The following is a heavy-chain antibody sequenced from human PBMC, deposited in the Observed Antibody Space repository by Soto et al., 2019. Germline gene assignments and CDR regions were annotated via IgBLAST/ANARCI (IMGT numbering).Heavy chain of an antibody. CDR1: AFTFSDYS. V-gene: IGHV3-21*01. CDR3: ARGVAMGRDFDY. D-gene: IGHD6-19*01. J-gene: IGHJ4*02. Sequence: PGGSLRLSCAASAFTFSDYSMNWVRQAPGKGLEWVSSISGSGSYIYYADSVKGRFTISRDNAKNSLYLQMNSLRAEDTAVYYCARGVAMGRDFDYWGQGTLVTVS. CDR2: ISGSGSYI.